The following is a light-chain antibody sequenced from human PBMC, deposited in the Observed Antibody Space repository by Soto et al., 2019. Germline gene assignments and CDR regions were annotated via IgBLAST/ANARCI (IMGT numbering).Light chain of an antibody. Sequence: DIQMTQSPSSLSASVGDRDTVTCRASQSIRTYLNWYQQKPGTAPKLLIYAASILQSGVPSRFSGSGSGTDVTLTISSLQAEDFATYYCQQSYSTPPTFGQGTKVEIK. CDR3: QQSYSTPPT. J-gene: IGKJ1*01. CDR2: AAS. V-gene: IGKV1-39*01. CDR1: QSIRTY.